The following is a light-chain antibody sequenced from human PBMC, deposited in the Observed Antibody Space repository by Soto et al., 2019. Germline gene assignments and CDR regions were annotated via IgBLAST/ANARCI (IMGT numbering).Light chain of an antibody. CDR2: DVN. V-gene: IGLV2-14*01. Sequence: QSALTQPASVSGSPGQSITISCTGTSSDVGGYDYVSWYQQLPGKAPKLLIYDVNNRLSGVSHRFSGSKSGNTASLTISGLQAEDEADYYCSSYTGSSTFVFGTGTKVTVL. CDR1: SSDVGGYDY. J-gene: IGLJ1*01. CDR3: SSYTGSSTFV.